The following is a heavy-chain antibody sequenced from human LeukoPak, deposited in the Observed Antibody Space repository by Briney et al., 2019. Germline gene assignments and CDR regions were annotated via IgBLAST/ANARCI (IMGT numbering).Heavy chain of an antibody. J-gene: IGHJ4*02. CDR2: VSAYNGNT. D-gene: IGHD5-12*01. CDR3: AIHHSGYGHFDY. Sequence: GASVKVSCKASGYTFTSYGISWVRQAPGQGLEWMGWVSAYNGNTNYAQKLQGRVTMTTDTSTSTAYMELRSLRSDDTAVYYCAIHHSGYGHFDYWGQGTLVTVSS. V-gene: IGHV1-18*01. CDR1: GYTFTSYG.